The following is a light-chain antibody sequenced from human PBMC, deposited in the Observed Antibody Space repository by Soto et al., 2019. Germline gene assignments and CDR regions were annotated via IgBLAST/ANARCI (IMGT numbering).Light chain of an antibody. V-gene: IGLV4-69*01. Sequence: QSVLTQSPSASASLGASVKLTCTLSSGHSSYAIAWHQKQPGKGPRYLMDLNNDGSHTKGDGIPDRFSGSSSGADRYLIIASLQSEDEAYYYCQTWGTGLQFFGGGTKLTVL. J-gene: IGLJ2*01. CDR3: QTWGTGLQF. CDR1: SGHSSYA. CDR2: LNNDGSH.